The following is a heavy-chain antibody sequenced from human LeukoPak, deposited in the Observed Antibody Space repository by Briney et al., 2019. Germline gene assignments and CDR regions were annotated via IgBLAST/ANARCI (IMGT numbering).Heavy chain of an antibody. D-gene: IGHD2-2*01. CDR2: INHSGIT. Sequence: PSEALSLTCAVYGGSLSGYYWSWLRQPPRNALEWTGEINHSGITNYNPSLKRRVTISVDTSKNQFSLKLSSVTAADTAVYYCARVQGSVVPAATPFDYWGQGTLVTVSS. V-gene: IGHV4-34*01. CDR3: ARVQGSVVPAATPFDY. CDR1: GGSLSGYY. J-gene: IGHJ4*02.